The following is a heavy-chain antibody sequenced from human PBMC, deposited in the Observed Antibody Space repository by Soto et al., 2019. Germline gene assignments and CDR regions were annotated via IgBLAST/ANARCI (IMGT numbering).Heavy chain of an antibody. D-gene: IGHD3-10*01. J-gene: IGHJ6*01. CDR2: IYPSAPDT. CDR1: GYSFTSYW. Sequence: GATLKISCKGSGYSFTSYWIGSVRQMPGKGLQRMRMIYPSAPDTRYHPSFQGQVTISADKSISTAYLQWSRLKASESAMYYCARHANTGRDYGSGSSLPTAYYYGIYGWERETTVAVAS. V-gene: IGHV5-51*01. CDR3: ARHANTGRDYGSGSSLPTAYYYGIYG.